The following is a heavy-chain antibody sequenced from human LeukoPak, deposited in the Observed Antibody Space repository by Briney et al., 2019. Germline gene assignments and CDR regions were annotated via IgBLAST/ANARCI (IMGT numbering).Heavy chain of an antibody. Sequence: PGGSLRLSCVASGFTFGKYWMSWVRQAPGKGLEWVANIKLDGSEKNYVDSVKGRFTISRDNTKNSLYLQMNSLRAEDTAVYYCARYRHLGYWGQGTLVTVSS. J-gene: IGHJ4*02. V-gene: IGHV3-7*01. CDR2: IKLDGSEK. CDR3: ARYRHLGY. CDR1: GFTFGKYW.